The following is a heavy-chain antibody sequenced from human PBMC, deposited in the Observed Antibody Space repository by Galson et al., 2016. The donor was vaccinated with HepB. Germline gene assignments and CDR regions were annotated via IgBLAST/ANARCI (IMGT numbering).Heavy chain of an antibody. V-gene: IGHV3-30-3*01. Sequence: SLRLSCAASGFTFSSYAMHWVRQAPGKGLEWVAVISNDGNIKTYADSVKGRFTISRDNSRNTVFLQMNSLGPEDTAVYYCARATDSSWHDFDYWGQGTLVTVSS. D-gene: IGHD6-13*01. J-gene: IGHJ4*02. CDR3: ARATDSSWHDFDY. CDR2: ISNDGNIK. CDR1: GFTFSSYA.